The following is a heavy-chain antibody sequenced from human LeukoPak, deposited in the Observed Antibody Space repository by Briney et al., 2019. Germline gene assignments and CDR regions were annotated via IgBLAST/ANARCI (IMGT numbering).Heavy chain of an antibody. V-gene: IGHV3-53*01. CDR3: ATRIAASGRYYMDV. D-gene: IGHD6-13*01. J-gene: IGHJ6*03. CDR2: LHGDGNT. Sequence: PGGSLRLSCAASGFTVSSNYMNWVRQAPGKGLEWVSSLHGDGNTCYADSVKGRFTISRDTSKNTLYLQVNSLRVEDTAVYYCATRIAASGRYYMDVWGKGTTVTVSS. CDR1: GFTVSSNY.